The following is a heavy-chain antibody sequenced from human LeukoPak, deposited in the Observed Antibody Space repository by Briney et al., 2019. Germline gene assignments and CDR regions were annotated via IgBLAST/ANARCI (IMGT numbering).Heavy chain of an antibody. CDR3: ARGGSSWYYFDY. J-gene: IGHJ4*02. CDR1: GGSISSGDYY. Sequence: SSETLSLTCTVSGGSISSGDYYWSWIRQPPGKGLEWIGYIYYSGSTYYNPSLKSRVTISVDTSKNQFSLKLGSVTAADTAVYYCARGGSSWYYFDYWGQGTLVTVSS. D-gene: IGHD6-13*01. V-gene: IGHV4-30-4*01. CDR2: IYYSGST.